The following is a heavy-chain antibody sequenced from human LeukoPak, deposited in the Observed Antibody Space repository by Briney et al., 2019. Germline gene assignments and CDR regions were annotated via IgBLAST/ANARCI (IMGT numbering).Heavy chain of an antibody. CDR3: ARDQRSVRGVIDY. CDR1: GFTFSSSG. CDR2: IWYDGSNK. V-gene: IGHV3-33*01. D-gene: IGHD3-10*01. Sequence: PGRSLRLSCAASGFTFSSSGMHWVRQAPGKGLEWVAVIWYDGSNKYYADSVKGRFTISRDNSKNTLYLQMNSLRAEDTAVYYCARDQRSVRGVIDYWGQGTLVTVSS. J-gene: IGHJ4*02.